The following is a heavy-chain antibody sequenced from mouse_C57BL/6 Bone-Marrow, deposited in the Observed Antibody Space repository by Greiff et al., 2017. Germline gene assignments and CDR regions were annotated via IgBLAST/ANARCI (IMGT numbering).Heavy chain of an antibody. V-gene: IGHV1-50*01. J-gene: IGHJ2*01. D-gene: IGHD3-3*01. CDR2: IDPSDSYT. CDR1: GYTFTSYW. Sequence: QLQQPGAELVKPGASVKLSCKASGYTFTSYWMQWVNQRPGQGLEWIGKIDPSDSYTNYNQKLKGKATLTVDTSSSTAYMQLSSLTSEDSAVYYCARRTALDYWGQGTTLTVSS. CDR3: ARRTALDY.